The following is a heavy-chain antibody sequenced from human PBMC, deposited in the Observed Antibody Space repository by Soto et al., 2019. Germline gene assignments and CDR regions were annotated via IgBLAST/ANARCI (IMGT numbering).Heavy chain of an antibody. V-gene: IGHV4-39*01. J-gene: IGHJ5*02. CDR3: ARHEARGTTRNIRLNWFDP. Sequence: SETLSLTCTVSGGSISSSSYYWGWIRQPPGKGLEWIGSIYYSGSTYYNPSLKSRVTISVDTSKNQFSLKLSSVTAADTAVYYCARHEARGTTRNIRLNWFDPWGQGTLVTVSS. CDR2: IYYSGST. D-gene: IGHD6-6*01. CDR1: GGSISSSSYY.